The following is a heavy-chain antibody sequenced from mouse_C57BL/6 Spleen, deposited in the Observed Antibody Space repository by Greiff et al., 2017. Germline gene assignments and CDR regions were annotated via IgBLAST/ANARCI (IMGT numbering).Heavy chain of an antibody. J-gene: IGHJ2*01. D-gene: IGHD1-1*01. CDR3: ARITTVVRYFDY. V-gene: IGHV1-64*01. CDR2: IHPNSGST. Sequence: QVQLQQPGAELVKPGASVKLSCKASGYTFTSYWMHWVKQRPGQGLEWIGMIHPNSGSTNYNEKFKSKATLTVDTSSSTAYMQRSSLTSEDSAVYCGARITTVVRYFDYWGQGTTLTVSS. CDR1: GYTFTSYW.